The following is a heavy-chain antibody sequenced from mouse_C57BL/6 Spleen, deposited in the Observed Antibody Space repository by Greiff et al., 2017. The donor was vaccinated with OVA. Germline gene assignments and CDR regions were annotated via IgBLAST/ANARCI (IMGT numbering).Heavy chain of an antibody. CDR3: ARKGELGFDY. V-gene: IGHV1-54*01. J-gene: IGHJ2*01. CDR2: INPGSGGT. Sequence: VQLQQSGAELVRPGTSVKVSCKASGYAFTNYLIEWVKQRPGQGLEWIGVINPGSGGTNYNEKFKGKATLTADKSSSTAYMQLSSLTSEDSAVYVCARKGELGFDYWGQGTTLTVSS. CDR1: GYAFTNYL. D-gene: IGHD4-1*01.